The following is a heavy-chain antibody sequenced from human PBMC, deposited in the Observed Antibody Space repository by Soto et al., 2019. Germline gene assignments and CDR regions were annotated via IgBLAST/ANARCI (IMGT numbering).Heavy chain of an antibody. D-gene: IGHD2-8*01. V-gene: IGHV4-59*01. J-gene: IGHJ4*02. Sequence: PSETLSLTCTVSGGSIDHFYWIWIRQPPVNGLEFVGYIYYIFSTKYNPSLTSRLTISLYTSKNQFCLRLTSVTAADTAVYYCTIGLGNGVSDKWGPGTLVTVSS. CDR1: GGSIDHFY. CDR3: TIGLGNGVSDK. CDR2: IYYIFST.